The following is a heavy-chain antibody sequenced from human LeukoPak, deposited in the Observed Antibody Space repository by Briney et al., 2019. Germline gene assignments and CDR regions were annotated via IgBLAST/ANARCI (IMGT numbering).Heavy chain of an antibody. J-gene: IGHJ4*02. CDR3: ARTRAGYIYGLNY. CDR1: GFTIYSYY. V-gene: IGHV4-59*01. CDR2: MYYSGSP. D-gene: IGHD2-2*02. Sequence: SETLSLICTASGFTIYSYYWSWIRQPPGKGLEWIGYMYYSGSPNYNPSLKSRVTISEHTSKKQFSLKLSSVTAEDAAVYYSARTRAGYIYGLNYWGQGTLVTVSS.